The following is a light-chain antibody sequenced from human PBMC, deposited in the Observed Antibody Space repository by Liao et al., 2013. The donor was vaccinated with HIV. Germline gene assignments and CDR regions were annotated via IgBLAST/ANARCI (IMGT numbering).Light chain of an antibody. CDR1: KLGDRY. CDR2: QDN. V-gene: IGLV3-1*01. Sequence: SYEVTQPPSVSVSPGQTASITCSGDKLGDRYACWYQQKPGQSPVLVIYQDNKRPSGIPERFSGSNSGNTATLTISGTQAMDEADYYCQAWDSSTVVFGAGTKVTVL. J-gene: IGLJ1*01. CDR3: QAWDSSTVV.